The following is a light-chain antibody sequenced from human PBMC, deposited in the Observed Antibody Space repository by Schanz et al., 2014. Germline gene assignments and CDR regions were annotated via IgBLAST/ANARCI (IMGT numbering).Light chain of an antibody. V-gene: IGLV2-8*01. CDR3: SSYAGSKNLI. CDR1: SSDVGGYNY. Sequence: QSALTQPPSASGSPGQSVTISCTGTSSDVGGYNYVSWYQQHPGKGPKVMIYEVTKRPSGVPDRFSGSKSGNTASLTVSGLQAEDEGDYYCSSYAGSKNLIFGGGTKLTVL. J-gene: IGLJ2*01. CDR2: EVT.